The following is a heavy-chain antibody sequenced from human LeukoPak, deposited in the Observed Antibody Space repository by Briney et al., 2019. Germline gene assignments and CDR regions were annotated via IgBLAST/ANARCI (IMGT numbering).Heavy chain of an antibody. V-gene: IGHV3-23*01. CDR2: ILSSGAGT. D-gene: IGHD6-13*01. CDR1: GFTFSTYA. CDR3: AKTHTSSWYSNDY. J-gene: IGHJ4*02. Sequence: GGSLRLSCAASGFTFSTYAMTWVRQAPGEGPEWVSAILSSGAGTYYAGSVKGRFTISRDNSKNTLYLQLNSLRVEDTAVYYCAKTHTSSWYSNDYWGQGTLVTVSS.